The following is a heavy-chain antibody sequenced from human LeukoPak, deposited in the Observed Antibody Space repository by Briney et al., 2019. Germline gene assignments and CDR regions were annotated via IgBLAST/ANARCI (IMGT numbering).Heavy chain of an antibody. CDR1: GGSISSYY. J-gene: IGHJ6*03. CDR2: IYTSGST. Sequence: SETLSLTCTVSGGSISSYYWSWIRQPAGKGLEWIGRIYTSGSTNYNPSLKSRVTMSVDTSKNQFSLKLSSVTAADTAVYYCARDPLGRYQLLYEDYYYYYMDVWGKGTTVTVSS. V-gene: IGHV4-4*07. CDR3: ARDPLGRYQLLYEDYYYYYMDV. D-gene: IGHD2-2*02.